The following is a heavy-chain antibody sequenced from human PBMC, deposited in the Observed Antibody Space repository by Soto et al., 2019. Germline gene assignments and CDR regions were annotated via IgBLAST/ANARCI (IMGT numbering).Heavy chain of an antibody. Sequence: QITLKETGPTLVKPTQTITLTCTFSGFSLSTSGVGVGWIRQPPGKALEWLAVIYWDDDMRYSPSLKSRLTITKDTSRNQVVLTMTNMDPVDTATYYCAHRSRAAATYIFHIWGQGTMVTVSS. CDR2: IYWDDDM. D-gene: IGHD6-13*01. V-gene: IGHV2-5*02. CDR3: AHRSRAAATYIFHI. J-gene: IGHJ3*02. CDR1: GFSLSTSGVG.